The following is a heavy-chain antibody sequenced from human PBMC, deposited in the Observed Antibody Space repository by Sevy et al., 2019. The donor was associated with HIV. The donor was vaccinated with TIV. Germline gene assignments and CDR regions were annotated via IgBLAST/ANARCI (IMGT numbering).Heavy chain of an antibody. D-gene: IGHD2-15*01. J-gene: IGHJ6*02. CDR3: ARVVAYCSGGSCFPGYYYGMDV. CDR1: GFSFTNYA. Sequence: GGSLRLSCAASGFSFTNYAISWVRQAPGKGLEWVSVITSDGYSTYYADSVKGRFTISRDNAKNSLYLQMNSLRAEDTAVYYCARVVAYCSGGSCFPGYYYGMDVWGQGTTVTVSS. CDR2: ITSDGYST. V-gene: IGHV3-23*01.